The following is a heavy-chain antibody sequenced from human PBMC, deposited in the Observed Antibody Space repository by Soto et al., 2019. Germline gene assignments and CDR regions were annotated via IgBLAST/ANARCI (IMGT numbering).Heavy chain of an antibody. J-gene: IGHJ6*02. Sequence: PGESLKISCKGSGYSFTSYWIGWVRQMPGKGLEWMGIIYPGDSDTRYSPSFQGQVTISADKSISTAYLQMNSLRAEDTAVYYCARDLEGWSPPIYGMDVWGQGTTVTVSS. CDR2: IYPGDSDT. CDR1: GYSFTSYW. D-gene: IGHD2-15*01. V-gene: IGHV5-51*01. CDR3: ARDLEGWSPPIYGMDV.